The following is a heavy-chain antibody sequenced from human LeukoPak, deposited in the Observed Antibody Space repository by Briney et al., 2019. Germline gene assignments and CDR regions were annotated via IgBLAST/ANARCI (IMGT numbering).Heavy chain of an antibody. V-gene: IGHV1-18*01. CDR1: GYTLTELS. CDR3: ARIQEIGRRGAFDI. Sequence: SSVKVSCNVSGYTLTELSMHWVRQAPGQGLEWMGWISAYNGNTNYAQKLQGRVTMTTDTSTSTAYMELRSLRSDDTAVYYCARIQEIGRRGAFDIWGQGTMVTVSS. D-gene: IGHD1-1*01. CDR2: ISAYNGNT. J-gene: IGHJ3*02.